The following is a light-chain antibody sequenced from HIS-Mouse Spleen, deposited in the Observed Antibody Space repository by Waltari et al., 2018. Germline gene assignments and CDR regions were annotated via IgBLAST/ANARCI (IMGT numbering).Light chain of an antibody. CDR2: WAS. Sequence: DIVMTQSPDSMAVSLGERATIICKSSQSVLYSSNNKNYLAWYQQKPGQPPKLLICWASTRESGVPDRFSGSGSGTDFTLTISSLQAEDVAVYYCQQYYSTPYTFGQGTKLEIK. CDR3: QQYYSTPYT. V-gene: IGKV4-1*01. CDR1: QSVLYSSNNKNY. J-gene: IGKJ2*01.